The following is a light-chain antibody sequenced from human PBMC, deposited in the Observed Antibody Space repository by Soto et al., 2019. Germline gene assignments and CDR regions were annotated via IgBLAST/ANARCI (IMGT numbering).Light chain of an antibody. CDR3: QSYDSSLSGDVV. Sequence: QSVPTQPPSVSGAPGQRVPISCTGSSSNIGAGYDVHWYQQLPGTAPKLLIYGNSNRPSGVPDRFSGSKSGTSASLAITGLQAEDEADYYCQSYDSSLSGDVVFGGGTKLTVL. J-gene: IGLJ2*01. V-gene: IGLV1-40*01. CDR1: SSNIGAGYD. CDR2: GNS.